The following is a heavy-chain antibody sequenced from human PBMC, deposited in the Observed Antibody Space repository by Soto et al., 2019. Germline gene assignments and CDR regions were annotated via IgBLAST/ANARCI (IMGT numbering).Heavy chain of an antibody. CDR2: ISAYNGNT. J-gene: IGHJ3*02. V-gene: IGHV1-18*04. CDR3: AREGYDYVWGSYLNAFDI. D-gene: IGHD3-16*02. Sequence: ASVKVSCKASGYTFTSYGISWVRQAPGQGLEWMGWISAYNGNTNYAQKLQGRVTMTTDTSTSTAYMELRSLRSDDTAVYYCAREGYDYVWGSYLNAFDIWGQGTMVTVSS. CDR1: GYTFTSYG.